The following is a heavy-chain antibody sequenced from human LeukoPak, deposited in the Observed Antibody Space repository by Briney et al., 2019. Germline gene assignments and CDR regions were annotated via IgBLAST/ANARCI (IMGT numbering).Heavy chain of an antibody. CDR3: ARAHSSGWPHMFDP. CDR1: GGAISTYS. Sequence: SETLSLTCTVAGGAISTYSWTWIRQPPGKGLEWIGNIYYSGSTNYNPSLKSRVTISIDTSKNQFSLKVSSVTAADTAVYYCARAHSSGWPHMFDPWGQGTLVTVPP. CDR2: IYYSGST. J-gene: IGHJ5*02. V-gene: IGHV4-59*01. D-gene: IGHD6-19*01.